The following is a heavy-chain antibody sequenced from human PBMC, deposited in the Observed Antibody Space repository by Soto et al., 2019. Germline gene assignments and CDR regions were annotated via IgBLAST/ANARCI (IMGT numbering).Heavy chain of an antibody. Sequence: QVQLQESGPGLVKPSETLSLTCTVSGGSISSYYWSWIRQPPGKGLEWIGYIYYSGSTNYNPSLKSRVTRSVDPAKNQFSLKLSSVTAADTAVYYCARDRRIAAPYYYYYMDVWGKGTTVTVSS. CDR1: GGSISSYY. J-gene: IGHJ6*03. D-gene: IGHD6-6*01. CDR3: ARDRRIAAPYYYYYMDV. CDR2: IYYSGST. V-gene: IGHV4-59*01.